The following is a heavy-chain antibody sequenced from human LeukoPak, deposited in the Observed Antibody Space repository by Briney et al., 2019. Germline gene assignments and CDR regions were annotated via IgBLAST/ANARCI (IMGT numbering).Heavy chain of an antibody. D-gene: IGHD3-10*01. J-gene: IGHJ6*02. CDR3: ARDSDYYGSGSYFGYYYYGMDV. V-gene: IGHV4-31*03. CDR2: IYYSGST. Sequence: SETLSLTCTVSGGSISSGGYYWSWIRQHPGKGLEWIGYIYYSGSTYYNPSLKSRVTISVDTSKNQFSLKLSSVTAADTAVYYCARDSDYYGSGSYFGYYYYGMDVWGQGTTVTVSS. CDR1: GGSISSGGYY.